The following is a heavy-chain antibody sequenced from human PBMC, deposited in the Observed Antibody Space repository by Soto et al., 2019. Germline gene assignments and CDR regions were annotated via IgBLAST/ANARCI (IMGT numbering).Heavy chain of an antibody. J-gene: IGHJ4*02. Sequence: PSETLSLTCAVYGGSFSGYYWSWIRQPPGKGLEWIGEINHSGSTNYNPSLKGRVTISVDTSKNQFSLKLSSVTAADTAVYYCARDSTDSSSSYYFDYWGQGTLVTVSS. D-gene: IGHD6-6*01. CDR3: ARDSTDSSSSYYFDY. V-gene: IGHV4-34*01. CDR1: GGSFSGYY. CDR2: INHSGST.